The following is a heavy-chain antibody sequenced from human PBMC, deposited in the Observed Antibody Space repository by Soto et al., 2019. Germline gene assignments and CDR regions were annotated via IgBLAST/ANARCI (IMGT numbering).Heavy chain of an antibody. CDR3: AKVANYDYIWGSHFDY. J-gene: IGHJ4*02. Sequence: EVQLLESGGGLVQPGGSLRLSCAASGFTFSNYAMTWVRQAPGKGLEWVSAISGTGGRTYYADSVKGRFNFSRDNSKNTLYLQMNSLRAEDTAVYYCAKVANYDYIWGSHFDYWGQGTLVTVSS. V-gene: IGHV3-23*01. D-gene: IGHD3-16*01. CDR2: ISGTGGRT. CDR1: GFTFSNYA.